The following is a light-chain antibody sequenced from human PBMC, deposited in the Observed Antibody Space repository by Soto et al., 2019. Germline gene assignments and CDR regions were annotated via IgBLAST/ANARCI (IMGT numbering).Light chain of an antibody. Sequence: QSVLTQPASVSGSPGQSITISCTGTSSDVGTYNFVSWYQQHPGKAPKLMIYDVSSLPSGVSNRFSGSKSGNTASLTIAGLQTEYEADYYCSSYATTSSVFGTGTKLTVL. V-gene: IGLV2-14*01. CDR1: SSDVGTYNF. CDR2: DVS. CDR3: SSYATTSSV. J-gene: IGLJ1*01.